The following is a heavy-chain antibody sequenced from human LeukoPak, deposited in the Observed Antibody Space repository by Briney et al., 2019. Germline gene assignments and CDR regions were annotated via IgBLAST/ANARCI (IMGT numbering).Heavy chain of an antibody. CDR1: GFTFSSYW. V-gene: IGHV3-74*01. Sequence: GGSLRLSCAASGFTFSSYWMRWVRQAPGKGLVWVSRINSDGSSTSYADSVKGRFTISRDNAKNTLYLQMNSLRAEDTAVYYCARVRAPHDYYDSSGSIINWFDPWGQGTLVTVSS. CDR3: ARVRAPHDYYDSSGSIINWFDP. D-gene: IGHD3-22*01. J-gene: IGHJ5*02. CDR2: INSDGSST.